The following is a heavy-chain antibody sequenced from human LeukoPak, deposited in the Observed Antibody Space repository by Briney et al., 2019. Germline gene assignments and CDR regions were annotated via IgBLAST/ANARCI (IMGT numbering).Heavy chain of an antibody. Sequence: PSETLSLTCAVYGGSFSGYYWSWIRQPPGKGLEWIGEINHSGSTNYNPSLKSRVTISVDTSKNQFSLKLSSVTAADTAVYYCARAKDEAAAGNDYWGQGTLVTVSS. J-gene: IGHJ4*02. CDR2: INHSGST. CDR1: GGSFSGYY. V-gene: IGHV4-34*01. D-gene: IGHD6-13*01. CDR3: ARAKDEAAAGNDY.